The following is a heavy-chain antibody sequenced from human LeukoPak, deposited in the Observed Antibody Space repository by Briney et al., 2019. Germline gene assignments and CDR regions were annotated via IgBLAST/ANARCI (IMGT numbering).Heavy chain of an antibody. D-gene: IGHD6-6*01. V-gene: IGHV3-23*01. CDR2: IIASSGST. J-gene: IGHJ4*02. CDR3: AKDRIAARLNFDY. CDR1: GFSLSNYA. Sequence: GGSLRLSCAVSGFSLSNYAMSWVRQAPGKGLEWVSLIIASSGSTAYADSVKGRFTISRDNSKNTLYLQMNSLRAEDTAVYYCAKDRIAARLNFDYWGQGTLVTVSS.